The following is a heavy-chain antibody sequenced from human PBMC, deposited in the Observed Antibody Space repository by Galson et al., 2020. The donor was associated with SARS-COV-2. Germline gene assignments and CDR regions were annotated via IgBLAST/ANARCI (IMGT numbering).Heavy chain of an antibody. Sequence: GGSLRLSCAGSGFTFSSYEMNWVRQAPGKGLEWVSYISGSGTNMYYADSVKGRFTISRDNARSSLYLQMTSLRAEDTAVYYCASPYLAAASCFGAFDIWGLWTMVTVSS. V-gene: IGHV3-48*03. CDR1: GFTFSSYE. CDR2: ISGSGTNM. CDR3: ASPYLAAASCFGAFDI. D-gene: IGHD2-15*01. J-gene: IGHJ3*02.